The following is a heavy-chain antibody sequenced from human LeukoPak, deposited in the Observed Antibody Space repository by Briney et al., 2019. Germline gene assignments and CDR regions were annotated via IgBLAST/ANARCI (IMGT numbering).Heavy chain of an antibody. CDR3: AKDAWAAPAAMKVN. Sequence: PGGSLRPSCAASGFTFSTYAMGWVRQAPGKGLEWVSGISGSGRGTYYADSVKGRFTISRDNSKSTLYLQMNSLRAEDTAVYYCAKDAWAAPAAMKVNWGQGTLVTVSS. CDR2: ISGSGRGT. J-gene: IGHJ4*02. V-gene: IGHV3-23*01. CDR1: GFTFSTYA. D-gene: IGHD2-2*01.